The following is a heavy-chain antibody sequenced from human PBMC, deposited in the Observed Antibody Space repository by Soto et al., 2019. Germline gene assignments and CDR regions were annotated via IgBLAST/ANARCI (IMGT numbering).Heavy chain of an antibody. CDR3: ARDIAVAGYYYYYYGMDV. D-gene: IGHD6-19*01. V-gene: IGHV3-30-3*01. J-gene: IGHJ6*01. Sequence: QVQLVESGGGVVQPGRSLRLSCAASGFTFSSYAMHWVRQAPGKGLEWVAVISYDGSNKYYADSVKGRFTISRDNSKNTLYLQMNSLRAEDTAVYYCARDIAVAGYYYYYYGMDVW. CDR1: GFTFSSYA. CDR2: ISYDGSNK.